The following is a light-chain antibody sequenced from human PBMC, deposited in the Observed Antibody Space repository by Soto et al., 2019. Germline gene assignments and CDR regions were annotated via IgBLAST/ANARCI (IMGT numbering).Light chain of an antibody. J-gene: IGLJ2*01. CDR1: SNTIETYTL. CDR2: EDT. V-gene: IGLV2-23*01. Sequence: QSALTQPPSVAVSPGQSITISCTGISNTIETYTLVSWYQQYPGEAPNLLIYEDTKRPSGVSDRFSGFKSGNTAALTITGLQRDDESDYYCSSYADGSPSVVFGGGTKLTVL. CDR3: SSYADGSPSVV.